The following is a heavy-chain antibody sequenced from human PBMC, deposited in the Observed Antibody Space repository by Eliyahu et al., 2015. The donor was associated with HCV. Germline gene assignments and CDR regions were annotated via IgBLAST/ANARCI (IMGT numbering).Heavy chain of an antibody. D-gene: IGHD6-13*01. V-gene: IGHV5-51*03. CDR3: ARMGNPRHSSSWRSWFDP. Sequence: EVQLVQSGAEVKKPGESLKIPCKGSGYXFTSYWTGWVXQMPGKGREWMGIIHPGDSDTRYSPSFQGQVTISADKSISTAYLQWSSLKASDTAMYYCARMGNPRHSSSWRSWFDPWGQGTLVTVSS. CDR2: IHPGDSDT. J-gene: IGHJ5*02. CDR1: GYXFTSYW.